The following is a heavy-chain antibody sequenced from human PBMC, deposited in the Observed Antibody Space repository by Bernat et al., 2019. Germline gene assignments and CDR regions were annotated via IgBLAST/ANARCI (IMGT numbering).Heavy chain of an antibody. D-gene: IGHD3-10*01. CDR3: ARDSTNMVQGVPGYYYYYYMDV. V-gene: IGHV3-21*05. Sequence: EVQLVESGGGLVKPGGSLRLSCAASGFTFSSYSMNWVRQAPGKGLEWVSYISSSSSYIYYADSVKGRFTISRDNAKNSLYLQMNSLRAEDMAVYYCARDSTNMVQGVPGYYYYYYMDVWGKGTTVTVSS. CDR2: ISSSSSYI. CDR1: GFTFSSYS. J-gene: IGHJ6*03.